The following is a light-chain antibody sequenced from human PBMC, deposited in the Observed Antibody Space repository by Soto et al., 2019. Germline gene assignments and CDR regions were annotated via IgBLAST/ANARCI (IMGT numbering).Light chain of an antibody. CDR3: QVWDDSSDHQGL. CDR2: DDS. V-gene: IGLV3-21*02. Sequence: SYELTQPPSVSVAPGQTARITCEGNNIGSKSVQWYQQKPGQAPVVVVYDDSDRPSGIPERFSGSKYGNAASLTITRVEAGDEADYSCQVWDDSSDHQGLFGNGTKVTVL. J-gene: IGLJ1*01. CDR1: NIGSKS.